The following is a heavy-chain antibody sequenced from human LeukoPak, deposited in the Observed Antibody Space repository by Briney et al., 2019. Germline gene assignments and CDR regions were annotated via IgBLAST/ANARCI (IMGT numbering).Heavy chain of an antibody. CDR3: ARHPRGGSCDP. V-gene: IGHV4-39*01. J-gene: IGHJ5*02. CDR1: GVSISSSSYY. D-gene: IGHD1-26*01. CDR2: IYYSGST. Sequence: SETLSLTCTVSGVSISSSSYYWGRIRQPPGKGLEWIGSIYYSGSTYYNPSLKSRVTISVDTSKNQFSLNLTSVTAADTAVYYCARHPRGGSCDPWGQGTLVTVSS.